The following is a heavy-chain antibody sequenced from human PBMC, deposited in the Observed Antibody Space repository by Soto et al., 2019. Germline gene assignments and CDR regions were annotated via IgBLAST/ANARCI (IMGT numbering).Heavy chain of an antibody. J-gene: IGHJ5*02. CDR1: GGTFSSYA. CDR3: APALGYCSSTSCGNWFDP. D-gene: IGHD2-2*01. V-gene: IGHV1-69*13. CDR2: IIPIFGTA. Sequence: GASVKVSCKAPGGTFSSYAISWVRQAPGQGLEWMGGIIPIFGTANYAQKFRGRVTITADESTSTAYMELSSLRSEDTAVYYCAPALGYCSSTSCGNWFDPWGQGTLVTVSS.